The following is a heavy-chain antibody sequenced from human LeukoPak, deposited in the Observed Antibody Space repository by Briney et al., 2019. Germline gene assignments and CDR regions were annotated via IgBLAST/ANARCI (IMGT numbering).Heavy chain of an antibody. Sequence: PGGPLRLSCAASGFTFSSYSMNWVRQAPGKGLEWVSSISSSSSYIYYADSVKGRFTISRDNAKNSLYLQMNSLRAEDTAVYYCASGYSYGYGFFDYWGQGTLVTVSS. CDR2: ISSSSSYI. V-gene: IGHV3-21*01. J-gene: IGHJ4*02. CDR1: GFTFSSYS. CDR3: ASGYSYGYGFFDY. D-gene: IGHD5-18*01.